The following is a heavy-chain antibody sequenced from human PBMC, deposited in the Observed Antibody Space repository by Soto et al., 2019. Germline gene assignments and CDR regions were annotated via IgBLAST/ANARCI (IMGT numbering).Heavy chain of an antibody. Sequence: SETLSLTCTVSGDSISSGNYYWSWIRQYPGKGLEYIGYIYRSVSTYYNPSLKSRVTISEDTSKNQFSLKLSSVTAADTAVYYCARDGSSSSYFDYWGQGTLVTVSS. CDR2: IYRSVST. V-gene: IGHV4-31*03. CDR3: ARDGSSSSYFDY. D-gene: IGHD6-13*01. CDR1: GDSISSGNYY. J-gene: IGHJ4*02.